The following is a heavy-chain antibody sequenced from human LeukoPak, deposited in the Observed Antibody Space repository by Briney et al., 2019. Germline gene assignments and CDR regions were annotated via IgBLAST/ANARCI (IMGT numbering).Heavy chain of an antibody. CDR3: ARESGWGYYDFWSGYYTGYYMDV. V-gene: IGHV4-39*07. D-gene: IGHD3-3*01. J-gene: IGHJ6*03. CDR2: IYYSGST. Sequence: SETLSLTCTVSCGSISSSSYYWGWIRQPPGKGLEWIGSIYYSGSTYYNPSLKSRVTISVDTSKNQFSLKLSSVTAADTAVYYCARESGWGYYDFWSGYYTGYYMDVWGKGTTVTVSS. CDR1: CGSISSSSYY.